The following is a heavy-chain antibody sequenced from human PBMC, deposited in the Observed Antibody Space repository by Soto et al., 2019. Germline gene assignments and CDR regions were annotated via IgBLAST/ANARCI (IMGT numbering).Heavy chain of an antibody. CDR2: IYYTGNS. CDR1: GYSIDSGYY. Sequence: QVHLQESGPGLVKSSETLFLTCSVSGYSIDSGYYWGWMRQPPGKGLEWLASIYYTGNSYYNPSLKSRVSISVDTSKNQFSLNLTSLTSADTAVYYCVRVARTYGPAKPWGHGTLVTVSS. J-gene: IGHJ5*02. CDR3: VRVARTYGPAKP. V-gene: IGHV4-38-2*02. D-gene: IGHD1-1*01.